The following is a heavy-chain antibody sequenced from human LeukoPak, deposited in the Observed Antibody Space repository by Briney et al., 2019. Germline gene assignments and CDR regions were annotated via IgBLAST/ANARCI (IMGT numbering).Heavy chain of an antibody. CDR3: ARDLRMDYYDSSGYDY. CDR1: GFTFSDYY. D-gene: IGHD3-22*01. CDR2: IYSGGST. V-gene: IGHV3-66*01. Sequence: GGSLRLSCAASGFTFSDYYMSWVRQAPGKGLEWVSVIYSGGSTYYADSVKGRFTISRDNSKNTLYLQMNSLRAEDTAVYYCARDLRMDYYDSSGYDYWGQGTLVTVSS. J-gene: IGHJ4*02.